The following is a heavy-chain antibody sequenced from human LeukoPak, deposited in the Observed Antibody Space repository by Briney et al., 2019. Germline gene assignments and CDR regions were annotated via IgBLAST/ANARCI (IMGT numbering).Heavy chain of an antibody. CDR3: AREAHDYYDY. V-gene: IGHV1-18*04. Sequence: ASVKVSCKASGYTFPNYGIVWVRQAPGQGLEWMGWISPYNDNTNYADKFQGRITMTKDTSTSTAYMELTSLRSDDTAVYYCAREAHDYYDYWGQGTLVTVSS. CDR1: GYTFPNYG. CDR2: ISPYNDNT. J-gene: IGHJ4*02.